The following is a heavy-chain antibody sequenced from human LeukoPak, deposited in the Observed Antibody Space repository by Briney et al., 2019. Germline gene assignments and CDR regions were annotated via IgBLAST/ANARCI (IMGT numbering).Heavy chain of an antibody. V-gene: IGHV1-2*02. Sequence: ASVKVSCKASGYTFTGYYMHWVRQAPGQGLEWMGWINPNSGDTNYAQKFQGRVTMTRDTSISTAYVELSRLKSDDTAVYYCARGRLGSYYNGEDYWGQGTLVTVSS. CDR3: ARGRLGSYYNGEDY. CDR2: INPNSGDT. CDR1: GYTFTGYY. J-gene: IGHJ4*02. D-gene: IGHD3-10*01.